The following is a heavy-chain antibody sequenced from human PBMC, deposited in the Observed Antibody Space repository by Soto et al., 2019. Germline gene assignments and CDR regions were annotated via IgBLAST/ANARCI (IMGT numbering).Heavy chain of an antibody. D-gene: IGHD3-22*01. CDR2: VSVSGGTT. CDR1: GFMFNNYA. V-gene: IGHV3-23*01. J-gene: IGHJ4*02. Sequence: GSLRLSFSSSGFMFNNYAMSWVRQAPVKGLEWVSTVSVSGGTTYYADSLKGRFTISRDNSKKTVYLQMNRLRADDTAIYYCAKGLYYYDSSGYRLFDYWGQGTLVTISS. CDR3: AKGLYYYDSSGYRLFDY.